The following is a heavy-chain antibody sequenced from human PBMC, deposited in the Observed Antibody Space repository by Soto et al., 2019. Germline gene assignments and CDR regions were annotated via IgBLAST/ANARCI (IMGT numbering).Heavy chain of an antibody. CDR3: ARESHSGYGQIDI. Sequence: EVQLVESGGGLVQPGGPLRPSCAPPGFTFSSYWIPGFRQAQGRGRVWVSRINSDGSSTSYADSVKGRFTISRDNAKNTLYLQMNSLRAEDTAVYYCARESHSGYGQIDIWGQGTMVTVSS. J-gene: IGHJ3*02. V-gene: IGHV3-74*01. D-gene: IGHD5-12*01. CDR2: INSDGSST. CDR1: GFTFSSYW.